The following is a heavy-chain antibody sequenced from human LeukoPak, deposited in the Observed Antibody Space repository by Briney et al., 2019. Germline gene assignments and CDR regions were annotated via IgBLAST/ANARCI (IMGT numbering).Heavy chain of an antibody. CDR2: INHSGST. Sequence: SETLSLTCTVSGGSISSSSYYWGWIRQPPGKGLEWIGEINHSGSTNYNPSLKSRVTISVDTSKNQFSLKLSSVTAADTAVYYCARGSYYYDSSGYYTPFDYWGQGTLVTVSS. J-gene: IGHJ4*02. D-gene: IGHD3-22*01. CDR1: GGSISSSSYY. CDR3: ARGSYYYDSSGYYTPFDY. V-gene: IGHV4-39*07.